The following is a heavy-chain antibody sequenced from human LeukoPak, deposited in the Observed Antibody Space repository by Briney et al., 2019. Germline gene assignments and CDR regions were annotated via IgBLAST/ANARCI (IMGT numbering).Heavy chain of an antibody. Sequence: ASVNVSCKASGDTFTSYDINWVRQATGQGLEWMGWMNPNSGNTGYAQKFQGRVTMTRNTSISTAYMELSSLRSDDTAVYYCAGDRTVVGALGYYYYYYMDVWGKGTTVTISS. CDR3: AGDRTVVGALGYYYYYYMDV. J-gene: IGHJ6*03. V-gene: IGHV1-8*01. CDR1: GDTFTSYD. CDR2: MNPNSGNT. D-gene: IGHD1-26*01.